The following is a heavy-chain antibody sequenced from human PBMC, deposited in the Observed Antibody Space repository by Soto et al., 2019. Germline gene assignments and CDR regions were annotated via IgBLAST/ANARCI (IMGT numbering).Heavy chain of an antibody. V-gene: IGHV1-46*01. CDR1: GYTFTSYG. J-gene: IGHJ4*02. D-gene: IGHD3-10*01. Sequence: GASVKVSCKASGYTFTSYGISWVRQAPGQGLEWMGIINPSDGSTSYAQKFQGRVTMTRDTSTSTVYMELSSLRSEDTAVYYCARDLSLGFYGLGSYLSYWGQGTLVTVSS. CDR2: INPSDGST. CDR3: ARDLSLGFYGLGSYLSY.